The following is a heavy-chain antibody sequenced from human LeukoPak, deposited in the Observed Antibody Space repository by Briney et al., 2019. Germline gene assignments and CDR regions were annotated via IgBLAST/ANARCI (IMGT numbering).Heavy chain of an antibody. CDR2: IYYSGST. CDR1: GGSISSYY. V-gene: IGHV4-59*01. Sequence: PSETLSLTGTVSGGSISSYYWSWIRQRPGKGLEWIGYIYYSGSTNYNPSLKSRVTISVDTSKNQFSLKLSSVTAADTAVYYCARMTTVIHFDYWGQGTLVTVSS. CDR3: ARMTTVIHFDY. D-gene: IGHD4-17*01. J-gene: IGHJ4*02.